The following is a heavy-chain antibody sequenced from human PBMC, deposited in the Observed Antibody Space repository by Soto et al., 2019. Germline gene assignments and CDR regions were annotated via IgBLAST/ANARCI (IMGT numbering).Heavy chain of an antibody. V-gene: IGHV5-10-1*01. Sequence: PGESLKISGKGSGYSFAVYWITWVLQKPWKGLEWMGRIDPSDSQTYYSPSFRGHVTISATKSITTVFLQWNSLRASDTAMYYCARQIYDSDTGPNFQYYFDSWGQGTPVTVSS. CDR1: GYSFAVYW. CDR3: ARQIYDSDTGPNFQYYFDS. D-gene: IGHD3-22*01. CDR2: IDPSDSQT. J-gene: IGHJ4*02.